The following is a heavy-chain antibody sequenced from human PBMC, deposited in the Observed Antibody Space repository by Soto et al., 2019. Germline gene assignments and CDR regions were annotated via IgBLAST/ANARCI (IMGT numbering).Heavy chain of an antibody. D-gene: IGHD3-3*01. V-gene: IGHV1-18*01. Sequence: ASVKLSCKASGYTFTTYGINWVRQAPGQGLEWMGWISGYNGNTNYAQKFQGRVTMTTDTSRSIAYMELRSLTFEDTAVYYCARGAHGSGYGVYWGQGALVTVSS. CDR1: GYTFTTYG. CDR3: ARGAHGSGYGVY. CDR2: ISGYNGNT. J-gene: IGHJ4*02.